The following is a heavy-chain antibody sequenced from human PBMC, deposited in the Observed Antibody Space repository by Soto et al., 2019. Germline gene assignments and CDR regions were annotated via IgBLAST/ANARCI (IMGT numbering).Heavy chain of an antibody. D-gene: IGHD3-10*01. CDR1: GGSFSGYY. CDR3: ARGISSRPVITIHDAFDI. V-gene: IGHV4-34*01. CDR2: INHSGST. Sequence: ETVSLTCAVYGGSFSGYYWSWIRQPPGKGLEWIGEINHSGSTNYNPSLTSRVTISVDTSKNQFSLKLSSVTAADTAVYYCARGISSRPVITIHDAFDIRGQGTMVTGS. J-gene: IGHJ3*02.